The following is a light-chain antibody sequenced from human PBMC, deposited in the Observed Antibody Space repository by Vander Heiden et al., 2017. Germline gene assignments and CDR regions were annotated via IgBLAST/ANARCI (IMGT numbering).Light chain of an antibody. CDR1: QSISSY. Sequence: DLQMTPSPSSLSASVGDRVTITCRASQSISSYLNWYQQKPGKAPKLLIYAASSLQSGVPSRFSGSGSGTDFTLTISSLQPEDFATYYCQQSYSTLSSTFGQGTKLEIK. CDR2: AAS. J-gene: IGKJ2*01. V-gene: IGKV1-39*01. CDR3: QQSYSTLSST.